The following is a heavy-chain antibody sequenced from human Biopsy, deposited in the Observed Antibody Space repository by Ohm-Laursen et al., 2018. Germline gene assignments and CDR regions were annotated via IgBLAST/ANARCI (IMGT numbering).Heavy chain of an antibody. CDR2: LNPVSGNS. J-gene: IGHJ5*02. CDR1: GYTLTCYD. V-gene: IGHV1-8*01. D-gene: IGHD1-7*01. Sequence: SVNVSCKASGYTLTCYDITWVRQAPGQGPEWIGWLNPVSGNSNFGQKFRGRVTVIIDTSISTAYMELSGLTSDDTATYYCGRAVRNQLLTDPWGQGTLVTVSS. CDR3: GRAVRNQLLTDP.